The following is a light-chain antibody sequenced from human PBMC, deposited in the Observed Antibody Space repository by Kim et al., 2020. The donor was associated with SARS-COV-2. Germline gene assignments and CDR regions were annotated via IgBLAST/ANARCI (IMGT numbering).Light chain of an antibody. CDR2: DVT. J-gene: IGLJ1*01. V-gene: IGLV2-14*03. CDR1: SSDVGGSDY. Sequence: GQSITISCTGASSDVGGSDYVSWYQQHPGKVPKLMIFDVTKRPSGVSNRFSGSKSGNTASLTISGLQAEDEADYYCSSYTVSSTYVFGTGTKVTVL. CDR3: SSYTVSSTYV.